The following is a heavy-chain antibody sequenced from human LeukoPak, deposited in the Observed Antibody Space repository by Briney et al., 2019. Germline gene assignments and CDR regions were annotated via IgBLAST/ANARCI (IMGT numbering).Heavy chain of an antibody. Sequence: ASVKVSCKASGYTFSNYDINWVRQATGQGLEWMGWMNPNSGNTGYAQKVQGRVTMTRNTSINTAYLELSSLTSEDTAVYYCARKGVSSHYLDYWGQGTLVTVSS. V-gene: IGHV1-8*02. J-gene: IGHJ4*02. CDR2: MNPNSGNT. CDR3: ARKGVSSHYLDY. D-gene: IGHD6-6*01. CDR1: GYTFSNYD.